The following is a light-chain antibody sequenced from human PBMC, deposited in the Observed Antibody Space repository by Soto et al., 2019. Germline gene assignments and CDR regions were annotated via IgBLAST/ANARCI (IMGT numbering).Light chain of an antibody. J-gene: IGKJ1*01. CDR3: QQYGSSPTT. Sequence: EIVLTQSPGTVSLSPGERATLSCRASQSVYNNYIAWYQQSPGQAPRVLIYGASTRATGTPDRFSGSGSGTDFTLTISRLEPEDFAVYYCQQYGSSPTTFGQGTKVDIK. CDR2: GAS. V-gene: IGKV3-20*01. CDR1: QSVYNNY.